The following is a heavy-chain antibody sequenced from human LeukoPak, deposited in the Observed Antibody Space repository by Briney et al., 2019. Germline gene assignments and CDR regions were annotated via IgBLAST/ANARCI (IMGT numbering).Heavy chain of an antibody. CDR2: ISSSSSYI. J-gene: IGHJ4*02. D-gene: IGHD6-13*01. V-gene: IGHV3-21*01. CDR3: ASCSSSSWYFPFDY. Sequence: GGSLRLSCAASGFTFSSYSKNWVRQAPGKGLEWVSSISSSSSYIYYADSVKGRFTISRDNAKNSLYLQMNSLRAEDTAVYYCASCSSSSWYFPFDYWGQGTLVTVSS. CDR1: GFTFSSYS.